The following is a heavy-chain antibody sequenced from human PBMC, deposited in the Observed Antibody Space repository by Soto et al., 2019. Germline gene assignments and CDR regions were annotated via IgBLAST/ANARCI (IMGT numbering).Heavy chain of an antibody. J-gene: IGHJ5*02. V-gene: IGHV4-30-2*01. D-gene: IGHD3-3*01. CDR2: IYHSGST. Sequence: LSDTWSVAGGSSGSRGCSRSWNRKPPGKGLEWIGYIYHSGSTYYNPSLKSRVTISVDRSKNQFSLKLSSVTAADTAVYYCARTVGRAYDFWRGYGSNWFDPSGQRTLVTVSS. CDR1: GGSSGSRGCS. CDR3: ARTVGRAYDFWRGYGSNWFDP.